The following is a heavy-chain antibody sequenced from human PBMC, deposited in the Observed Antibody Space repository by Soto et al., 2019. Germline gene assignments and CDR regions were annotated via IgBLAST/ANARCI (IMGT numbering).Heavy chain of an antibody. V-gene: IGHV3-33*01. D-gene: IGHD3-3*01. CDR1: GFTFSSYG. CDR3: ARVGKPMSYDFWSGRPYYYYYGMDV. Sequence: PGGSLRLSCAASGFTFSSYGMHWVRQAPGKGLEWVAVIWYDGSNKYYADSVKGRFTISRDNSKNTLYLQMNSLRAEDTAVYYCARVGKPMSYDFWSGRPYYYYYGMDVWGQGTTVTVSS. J-gene: IGHJ6*02. CDR2: IWYDGSNK.